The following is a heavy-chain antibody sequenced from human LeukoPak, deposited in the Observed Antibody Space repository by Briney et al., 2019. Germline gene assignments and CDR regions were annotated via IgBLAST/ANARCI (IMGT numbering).Heavy chain of an antibody. CDR3: AKDLPAAYFDY. J-gene: IGHJ4*02. Sequence: GGSLRLSCAASGDTLSSYGMHWVRQAPGKGLEWVAFVRYDESTKFYADSVKGRFTISRDNSKTTLYLQMNGLRAEDTAVYYCAKDLPAAYFDYWGQGTLVTVSS. V-gene: IGHV3-30*02. CDR1: GDTLSSYG. CDR2: VRYDESTK. D-gene: IGHD2-2*01.